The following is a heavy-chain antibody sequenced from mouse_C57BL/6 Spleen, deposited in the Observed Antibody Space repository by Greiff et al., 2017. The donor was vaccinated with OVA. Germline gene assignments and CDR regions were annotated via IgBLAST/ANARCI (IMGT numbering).Heavy chain of an antibody. J-gene: IGHJ2*01. CDR1: GYSFTSYY. D-gene: IGHD2-4*01. CDR3: ARTGDYDGDY. Sequence: VQLQQSGPELVKPGASVKISCKASGYSFTSYYIHWVKQRPGQGLEWIGWIYPGSGNTKYNEKFKGKATLTADTSSSTAYMQLSSLTSEDSAVYYCARTGDYDGDYGGQGTTLTVSS. CDR2: IYPGSGNT. V-gene: IGHV1-66*01.